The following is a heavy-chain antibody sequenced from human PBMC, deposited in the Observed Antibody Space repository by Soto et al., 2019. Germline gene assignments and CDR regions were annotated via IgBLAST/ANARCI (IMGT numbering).Heavy chain of an antibody. D-gene: IGHD3-3*01. CDR2: IYYSGST. CDR1: GGSISSSSYY. CDR3: ARQLAITIFGVVTLRSFDY. J-gene: IGHJ4*02. V-gene: IGHV4-39*01. Sequence: ETLSLTCTVSGGSISSSSYYWGWIRQPPGKGLEWIGSIYYSGSTYYNPSLKSRVTISVDTSKNQFSLKLSSVTAANTAVYYCARQLAITIFGVVTLRSFDYWGQGTLVTVS.